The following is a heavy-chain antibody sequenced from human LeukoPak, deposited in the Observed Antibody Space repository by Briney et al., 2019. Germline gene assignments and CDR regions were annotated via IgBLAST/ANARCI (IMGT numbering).Heavy chain of an antibody. V-gene: IGHV3-48*02. CDR3: AREDDDWGPNTLDV. CDR2: IDSGSGNI. D-gene: IGHD7-27*01. Sequence: PGGSLRLSCAASGXTFSSHSMNWVRQAPGKGLEWVSYIDSGSGNIYYRGSVKGRFTISRDNAQNSLYLQMDSLRDEDTAVYYCAREDDDWGPNTLDVWGQGTVVTVSS. J-gene: IGHJ3*01. CDR1: GXTFSSHS.